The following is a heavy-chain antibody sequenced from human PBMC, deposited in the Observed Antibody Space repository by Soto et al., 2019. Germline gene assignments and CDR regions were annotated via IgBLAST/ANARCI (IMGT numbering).Heavy chain of an antibody. CDR3: ARVKGTEIRYPGVGVVFQYYYYYMDV. D-gene: IGHD3-3*01. Sequence: GGSLRLSCAASGFTFSDHYMDWVRQAPGKGLEWVGRTRNKANSYTTEYAASVKGRFTISRDDSKNSLYLQMNSLKTEDTAVDYCARVKGTEIRYPGVGVVFQYYYYYMDVWGKGTTVTVSS. CDR1: GFTFSDHY. CDR2: TRNKANSYTT. V-gene: IGHV3-72*01. J-gene: IGHJ6*03.